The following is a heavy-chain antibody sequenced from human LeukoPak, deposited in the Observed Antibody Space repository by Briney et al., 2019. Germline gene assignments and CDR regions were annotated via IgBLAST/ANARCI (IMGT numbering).Heavy chain of an antibody. CDR1: GGTFSSYA. J-gene: IGHJ4*02. Sequence: SVKVSCKASGGTFSSYAISWVRQAPGQGLEWMGGVIPIFGTANYAQKFQGRVTITTDESTSTAYMELSSLRSEDTAVYYCARAGVLRFLEWSFDYWGQGTLVTVSS. CDR2: VIPIFGTA. CDR3: ARAGVLRFLEWSFDY. V-gene: IGHV1-69*05. D-gene: IGHD3-3*01.